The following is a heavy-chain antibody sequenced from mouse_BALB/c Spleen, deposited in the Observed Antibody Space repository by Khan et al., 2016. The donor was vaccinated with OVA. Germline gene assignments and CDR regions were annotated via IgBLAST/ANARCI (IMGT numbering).Heavy chain of an antibody. CDR1: GYSFTNYG. CDR3: ASGGYGYFDV. CDR2: INTYTGEP. Sequence: QIQLVQSGPEVKKPGETVKISCKASGYSFTNYGMNWVRQAPGKGLQWMGWINTYTGEPTYADDFKGRFAFSLETSASTAYLQINNLKNEETATDFCASGGYGYFDVWGAGTTVTVSS. V-gene: IGHV9-3-1*01. D-gene: IGHD1-1*02. J-gene: IGHJ1*01.